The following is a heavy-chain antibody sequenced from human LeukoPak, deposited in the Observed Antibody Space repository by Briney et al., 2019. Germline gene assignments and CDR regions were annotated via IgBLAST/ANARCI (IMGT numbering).Heavy chain of an antibody. V-gene: IGHV3-7*03. Sequence: GGSLRLSCAASGFTFSNYWMTWVRLAPGKGLEWVANIKHDGSEESYVDSVKGRFTISRDNAKNSLYLQMNSLRAEDTAVYYCAKDRQRITMVRGPTRDYWGQGTLVTVSS. CDR3: AKDRQRITMVRGPTRDY. J-gene: IGHJ4*02. D-gene: IGHD3-10*01. CDR2: IKHDGSEE. CDR1: GFTFSNYW.